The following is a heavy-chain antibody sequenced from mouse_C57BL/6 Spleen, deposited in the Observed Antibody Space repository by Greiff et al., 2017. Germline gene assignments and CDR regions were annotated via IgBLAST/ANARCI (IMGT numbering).Heavy chain of an antibody. CDR1: GYTFTSYW. J-gene: IGHJ2*01. CDR2: INPSNGGT. CDR3: ASSTTVVAPCYFDY. D-gene: IGHD1-1*01. Sequence: QVQLQQPGTELVKPGASVKLSCKASGYTFTSYWLHWVKQRPGQGLGWLGNINPSNGGTTYIEKFKSKATLTVDKSAITAYMQRSSLTSEYSAVYYGASSTTVVAPCYFDYWGKGTTLTVSS. V-gene: IGHV1-53*01.